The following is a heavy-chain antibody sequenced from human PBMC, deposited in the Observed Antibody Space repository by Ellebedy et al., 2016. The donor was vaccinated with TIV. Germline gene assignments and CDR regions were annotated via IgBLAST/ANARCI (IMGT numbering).Heavy chain of an antibody. CDR1: GFTFSGYA. J-gene: IGHJ4*02. Sequence: GESLKISCVASGFTFSGYAMHWVRQAPGKGLEWVAIIWSDGSNEFYADSVKGRFTISRDNSKNTVYLQTNSLRAEDTAVYYCAREGRDAYNRHFAHWGQGTLVTVSS. CDR2: IWSDGSNE. V-gene: IGHV3-33*01. D-gene: IGHD5-24*01. CDR3: AREGRDAYNRHFAH.